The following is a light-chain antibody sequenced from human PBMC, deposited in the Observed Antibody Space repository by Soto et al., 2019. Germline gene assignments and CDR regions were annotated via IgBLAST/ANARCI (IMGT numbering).Light chain of an antibody. Sequence: AIRMTQSPSSFSASTGDRFAITCRATQDIGTYLAWYQQIPGKAPKXXIYDASTLQTGVPSRFSGNGSGTDFTLTISCLKPEDFGTYDCQQLYNYTRTFGQGTKVDIK. CDR1: QDIGTY. J-gene: IGKJ1*01. V-gene: IGKV1-8*01. CDR3: QQLYNYTRT. CDR2: DAS.